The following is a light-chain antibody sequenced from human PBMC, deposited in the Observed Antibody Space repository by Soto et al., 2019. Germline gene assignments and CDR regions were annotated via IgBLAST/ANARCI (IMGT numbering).Light chain of an antibody. J-gene: IGLJ2*01. V-gene: IGLV2-11*01. Sequence: QSALTQPRSVSGSPGQSVTISCTGTSSDVGGYNYVSWYQQHPGKAPKLMIYDVSKRPSGVPDRFSGSKSGNTASVAISGLQAEAEADYYCCSYAGNYTLLFGGGTKLTVL. CDR3: CSYAGNYTLL. CDR2: DVS. CDR1: SSDVGGYNY.